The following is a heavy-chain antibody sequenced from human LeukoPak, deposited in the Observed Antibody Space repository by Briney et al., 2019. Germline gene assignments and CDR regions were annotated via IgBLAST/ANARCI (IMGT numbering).Heavy chain of an antibody. Sequence: SETLSLTCTVSGGSISSGGYYWSWIRQHPGKGLEWIGYIYYSGSTYYNPARKSRVTISVDKSKNQFSLKLSSVTAADTAGYYCARQPAGASFDYWGQGTLVTVSS. D-gene: IGHD2-2*01. CDR3: ARQPAGASFDY. CDR2: IYYSGST. J-gene: IGHJ4*02. V-gene: IGHV4-31*03. CDR1: GGSISSGGYY.